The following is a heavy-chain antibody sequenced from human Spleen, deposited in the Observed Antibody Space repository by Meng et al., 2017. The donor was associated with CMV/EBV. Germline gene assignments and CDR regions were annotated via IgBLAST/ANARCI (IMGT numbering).Heavy chain of an antibody. CDR3: ARPAFGAGSYYKY. CDR2: IYNSGST. CDR1: GGSVTRDLYY. V-gene: IGHV4-61*01. J-gene: IGHJ4*02. D-gene: IGHD3-10*01. Sequence: SGGSVTRDLYYWSWIRQPPGKGLEWIGYIYNSGSTKYNPSLESRVTISVDASKNQFSLNLSSVTAADTAVYYCARPAFGAGSYYKYWGQGMLVTVSS.